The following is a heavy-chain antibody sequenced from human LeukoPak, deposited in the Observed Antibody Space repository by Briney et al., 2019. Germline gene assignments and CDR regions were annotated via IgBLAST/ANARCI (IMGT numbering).Heavy chain of an antibody. V-gene: IGHV3-74*01. CDR1: GFTFSSYW. D-gene: IGHD6-13*01. J-gene: IGHJ4*02. CDR3: ARESLRVAAAGFDY. Sequence: PGGSLRLSCAASGFTFSSYWMHWVRQAPGKGLVWVSRINSDGSSTSYADSVKVRFTISRDNAKNTLYLQMNSLRAEDTAAYYCARESLRVAAAGFDYWGQGTLVTVSS. CDR2: INSDGSST.